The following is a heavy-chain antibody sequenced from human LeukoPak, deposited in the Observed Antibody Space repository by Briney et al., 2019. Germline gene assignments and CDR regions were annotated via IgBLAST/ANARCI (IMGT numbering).Heavy chain of an antibody. V-gene: IGHV3-48*02. Sequence: GGSLRLSCVASGFTFSSYSMNWVRQAPGKGLEWVSYISRGRPTIHYADSVKGRFTISRDNAKSSLYLQMNSLRDEDTAVYYCVRDPEALDYWGRGTLVTVSS. CDR3: VRDPEALDY. J-gene: IGHJ4*02. CDR1: GFTFSSYS. CDR2: ISRGRPTI.